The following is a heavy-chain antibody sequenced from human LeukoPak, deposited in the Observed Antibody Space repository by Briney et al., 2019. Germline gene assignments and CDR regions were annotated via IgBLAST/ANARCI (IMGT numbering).Heavy chain of an antibody. D-gene: IGHD3-9*01. CDR3: AKNRDDWLLNYFDY. CDR1: GFTFSSYG. CDR2: ISYDGSNK. Sequence: GRSLRLSCAASGFTFSSYGMHWVRQAPGKGLEWVAVISYDGSNKYYADSEKGRFTISRDNSKNTLYLQMNSLRAEDTAVYYCAKNRDDWLLNYFDYWGQGTLVTVSS. V-gene: IGHV3-30*18. J-gene: IGHJ4*02.